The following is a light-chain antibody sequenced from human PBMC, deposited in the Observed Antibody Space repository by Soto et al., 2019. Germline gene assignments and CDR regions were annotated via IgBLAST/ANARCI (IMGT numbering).Light chain of an antibody. J-gene: IGKJ1*01. CDR2: KAS. CDR3: QQYNSYSWT. Sequence: DIQMTQSPSTLSASVGDRVTITCRASQSINTSLAWYQQKPGKPPKLLIYKASSLESGVPSRFSGSGSGTEFTLAICSLQPDDFATYHCQQYNSYSWTFGQGTKVGIK. V-gene: IGKV1-5*03. CDR1: QSINTS.